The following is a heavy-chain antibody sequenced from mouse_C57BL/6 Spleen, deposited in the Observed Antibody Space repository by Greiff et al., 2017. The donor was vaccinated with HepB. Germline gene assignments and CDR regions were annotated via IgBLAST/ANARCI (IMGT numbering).Heavy chain of an antibody. J-gene: IGHJ2*01. V-gene: IGHV10-1*01. CDR1: GFSFNTYA. D-gene: IGHD4-1*01. CDR2: IRSKSNNYAT. CDR3: VRHEANWALAY. Sequence: EVQLVESGGGLVQPKGSLKLSCAASGFSFNTYAMNWVRQAPGKGLEWVDRIRSKSNNYATYYADSVKNRFTISRDASASMLYLQMNNLKTEDTDMYYCVRHEANWALAYWGQGTTLTVSS.